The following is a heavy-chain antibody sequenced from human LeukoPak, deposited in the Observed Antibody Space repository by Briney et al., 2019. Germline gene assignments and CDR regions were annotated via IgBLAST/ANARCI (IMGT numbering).Heavy chain of an antibody. D-gene: IGHD3-22*01. CDR1: GFTFSSYS. J-gene: IGHJ4*02. CDR3: ARDPITMIVVPDPY. Sequence: GGSLRLSCAASGFTFSSYSMNWVRQAPGKGLEWVSSISSSSYIYYADSVKGRFTISRDNAKNSLYLQMNSLRAEDTAVYYCARDPITMIVVPDPYWGQGTLVTVSS. V-gene: IGHV3-21*01. CDR2: ISSSSYI.